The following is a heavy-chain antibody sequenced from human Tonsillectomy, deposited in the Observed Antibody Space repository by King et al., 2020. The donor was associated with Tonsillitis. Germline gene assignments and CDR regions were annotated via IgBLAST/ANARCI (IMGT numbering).Heavy chain of an antibody. CDR3: AKDLVSILGAVDF. Sequence: VQLVESGGGVVQPGRSLRLSCEASGFAFGAFGMHWVRQAPGKGLEWVAGISFDVSDQLYADFVKGRFTISRDNSKQTLYLQMSSLRTEDTAVYYCAKDLVSILGAVDFWGQGTMVTVSS. CDR1: GFAFGAFG. CDR2: ISFDVSDQ. D-gene: IGHD2/OR15-2a*01. V-gene: IGHV3-30*18. J-gene: IGHJ3*01.